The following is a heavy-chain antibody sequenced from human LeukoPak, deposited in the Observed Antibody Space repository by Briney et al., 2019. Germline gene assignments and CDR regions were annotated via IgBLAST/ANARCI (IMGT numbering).Heavy chain of an antibody. D-gene: IGHD6-19*01. Sequence: PGGSLRLSCAASGFTFSSYSMNWVRQAPGKGLEWVSYISSSSSTIYYADSVKGRFTISRDNAKNSLYLQMNSLRAEDMALYYCAKDISGFIAVAGGAFDIWGQGTMVTVSS. CDR2: ISSSSSTI. CDR3: AKDISGFIAVAGGAFDI. CDR1: GFTFSSYS. V-gene: IGHV3-48*01. J-gene: IGHJ3*02.